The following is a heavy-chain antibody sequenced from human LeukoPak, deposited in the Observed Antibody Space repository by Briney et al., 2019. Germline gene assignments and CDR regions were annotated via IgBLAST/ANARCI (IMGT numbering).Heavy chain of an antibody. CDR3: ARLTSYSDILTDSYY. CDR2: MDYSGST. D-gene: IGHD3-9*01. Sequence: PSETLSLTCTVSSGSISSYYWSWIRQPPGKGLEWIGYMDYSGSTSYNPSLKSRVTISVDTSKNQISLKLNSVTAADTAVYYCARLTSYSDILTDSYYWGQGTLVTVAS. CDR1: SGSISSYY. V-gene: IGHV4-59*08. J-gene: IGHJ4*02.